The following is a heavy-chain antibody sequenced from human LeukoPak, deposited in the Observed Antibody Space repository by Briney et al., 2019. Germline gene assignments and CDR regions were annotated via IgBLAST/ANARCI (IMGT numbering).Heavy chain of an antibody. J-gene: IGHJ4*02. CDR1: GFTFSSYA. Sequence: GVSLRLSCAASGFTFSSYAMSWVRQAPGRGLEWVSTISGSGDSTYYADSVKGRLTISRDNSKNTLYLQMNSLRPEDTAVYYCPKGCASTSCYTSEYWGQGTLVTVSS. D-gene: IGHD2-2*02. CDR3: PKGCASTSCYTSEY. V-gene: IGHV3-23*01. CDR2: ISGSGDST.